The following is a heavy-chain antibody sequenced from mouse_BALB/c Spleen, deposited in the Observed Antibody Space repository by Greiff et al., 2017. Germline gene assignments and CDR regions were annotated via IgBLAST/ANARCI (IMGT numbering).Heavy chain of an antibody. D-gene: IGHD1-1*01. Sequence: EVHLVESGGGLVKPGGSLKLSCAASGFTFSDYYMYWVRQTPEKRLEWVATISDGGSYTYYPDSVKGRFTISRDNAKNNLYLQMSSLKSEDTAMYYCTYGSGYFDVWGAGTTVTVSS. CDR3: TYGSGYFDV. CDR1: GFTFSDYY. CDR2: ISDGGSYT. J-gene: IGHJ1*01. V-gene: IGHV5-4*02.